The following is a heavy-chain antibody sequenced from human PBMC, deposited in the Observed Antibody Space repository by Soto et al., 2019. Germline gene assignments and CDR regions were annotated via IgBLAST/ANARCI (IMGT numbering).Heavy chain of an antibody. CDR1: GFTFSNAW. CDR3: TTEDYYYYGMDV. J-gene: IGHJ6*02. Sequence: EVQLVESGGGLVKPGGSLRLSCAASGFTFSNAWMSWVRQAPGKGLEWVGHIKSKTDGGTTDYAAPVKGRLTISREDSKNTLYLQMNSLKTEDTAVYYCTTEDYYYYGMDVWGQGTTVTVSS. CDR2: IKSKTDGGTT. V-gene: IGHV3-15*01.